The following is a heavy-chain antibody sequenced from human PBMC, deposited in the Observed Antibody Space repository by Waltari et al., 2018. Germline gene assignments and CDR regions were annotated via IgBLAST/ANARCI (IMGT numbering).Heavy chain of an antibody. V-gene: IGHV3-48*03. CDR2: ISSSGSTI. CDR3: ARDPGYSSSWYGYYYYGMGV. CDR1: GFTFSSYE. J-gene: IGHJ6*02. D-gene: IGHD6-13*01. Sequence: EVQLVESGGGLVQPGGSLRLSCAASGFTFSSYEMNWVRQAPGKGLEWVSYISSSGSTIYYADSVKGRFTISRDNAKNSLYLQMNSLRAEDTAVYYCARDPGYSSSWYGYYYYGMGVWGQGTTVTVSS.